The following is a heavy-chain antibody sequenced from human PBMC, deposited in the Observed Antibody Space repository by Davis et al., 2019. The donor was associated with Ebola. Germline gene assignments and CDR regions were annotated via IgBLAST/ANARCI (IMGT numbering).Heavy chain of an antibody. V-gene: IGHV4-31*11. CDR2: LYYSGST. Sequence: MPSATLSLTCAFSRVPISNDKSFWSWIRQSPGKGLEWIGDLYYSGSTHYNPSLKSRITISVDTSKNQFSLMLSSVTAADTAMYLCARDRGYGSYYHFDPWGQGTLVTVSS. CDR3: ARDRGYGSYYHFDP. D-gene: IGHD3-10*01. J-gene: IGHJ5*02. CDR1: RVPISNDKSF.